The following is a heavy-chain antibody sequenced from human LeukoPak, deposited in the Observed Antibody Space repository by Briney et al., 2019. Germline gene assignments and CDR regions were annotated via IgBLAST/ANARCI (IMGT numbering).Heavy chain of an antibody. CDR3: VRLIRGATFDP. V-gene: IGHV3-11*01. CDR1: GFKFTTYY. J-gene: IGHJ5*02. D-gene: IGHD3-10*01. CDR2: ISGSGTTI. Sequence: GGSLRLSCAASGFKFTTYYMTWIRQAPGKGLEWLSYISGSGTTIDYADSVKGRFTISRDNAKTSVCLQMNNLTAEDAAVYYCVRLIRGATFDPWGQGALVAVSS.